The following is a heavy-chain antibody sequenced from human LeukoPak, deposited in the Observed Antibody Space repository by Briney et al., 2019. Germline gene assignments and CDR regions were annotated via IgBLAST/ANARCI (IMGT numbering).Heavy chain of an antibody. J-gene: IGHJ6*03. Sequence: SQTLSLTCTVSGGSISSGDYYWSWIRQPPGRGLEWIGYIYYSGSTYYNPSLKSRVTISVDTSKNQFSLKLSSVTAADTAVYYCARELGYYYMDVWGKGTTVTVS. CDR1: GGSISSGDYY. CDR2: IYYSGST. V-gene: IGHV4-30-4*08. CDR3: ARELGYYYMDV.